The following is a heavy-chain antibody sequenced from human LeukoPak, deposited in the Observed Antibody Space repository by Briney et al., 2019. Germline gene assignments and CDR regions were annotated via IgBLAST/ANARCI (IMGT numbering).Heavy chain of an antibody. V-gene: IGHV3-74*01. D-gene: IGHD1-14*01. J-gene: IGHJ4*02. CDR2: INTDGSST. CDR1: GSTFSSYW. Sequence: GGSLRLSCAASGSTFSSYWMHWVRQAPGKGLVWVSRINTDGSSTTYADSVKGRITISRDNAKNTLYLQMNSLRAEDTAVYYCARENTGIFDHWGQGTLVTVSS. CDR3: ARENTGIFDH.